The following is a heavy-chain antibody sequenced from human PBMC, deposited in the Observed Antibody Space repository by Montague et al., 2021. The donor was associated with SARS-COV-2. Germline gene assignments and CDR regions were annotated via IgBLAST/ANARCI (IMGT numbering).Heavy chain of an antibody. D-gene: IGHD2-2*01. CDR2: ISTHNGNT. Sequence: SVKVSCKASGYPFNDYGITWVRQAPGRGLEWVAYISTHNGNTNFGQKVQGRATLTTDTSTRTVYLELRTLRSDDTAVYFCARDRWSSPVVNVHWGQGTLVTVSS. CDR1: GYPFNDYG. V-gene: IGHV1-18*01. J-gene: IGHJ4*02. CDR3: ARDRWSSPVVNVH.